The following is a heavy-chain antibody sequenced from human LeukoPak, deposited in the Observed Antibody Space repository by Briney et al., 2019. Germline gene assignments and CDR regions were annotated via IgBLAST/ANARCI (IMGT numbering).Heavy chain of an antibody. V-gene: IGHV3-7*01. J-gene: IGHJ4*02. CDR3: ARTEYYYDSSGRPLDY. CDR2: IKQDGSEK. D-gene: IGHD3-22*01. Sequence: GGSLRLSCAASGFTFSSYWMSWVRQAPGKGLEWVANIKQDGSEKYYVDSVKGRFTISRDNAKNSLYLQMNSLRAEDTAVYYCARTEYYYDSSGRPLDYWGQGTLVTVSS. CDR1: GFTFSSYW.